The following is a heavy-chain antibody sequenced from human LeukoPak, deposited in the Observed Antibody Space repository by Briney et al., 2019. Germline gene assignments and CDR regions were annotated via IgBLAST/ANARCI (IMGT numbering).Heavy chain of an antibody. V-gene: IGHV4-39*07. CDR1: GGSISSSSYY. CDR3: ARNYYDSSGYYDY. D-gene: IGHD3-22*01. CDR2: IYYSGST. Sequence: SETLSLTCTVSGGSISSSSYYWGWIRQPPGKGLEWIGSIYYSGSTYYNPSLKSRVTISVDTSKNQFSLKLSSVTAADTAVYYCARNYYDSSGYYDYWGQGTLVTVSS. J-gene: IGHJ4*02.